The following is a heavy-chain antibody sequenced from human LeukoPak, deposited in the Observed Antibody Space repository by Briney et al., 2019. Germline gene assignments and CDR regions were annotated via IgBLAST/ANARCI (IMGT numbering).Heavy chain of an antibody. CDR3: ATLPIDRYDSSGLDY. CDR1: GGSISSRSYY. Sequence: PSETLSLTCSVSGGSISSRSYYWAWIRQPPGKGLEWIGTIYYSGSTYSNPSLKSRVTISVDTSKNQFSLKLSSVTAADTAVYYCATLPIDRYDSSGLDYWGQGTLVTVSS. J-gene: IGHJ4*02. V-gene: IGHV4-39*07. D-gene: IGHD3-22*01. CDR2: IYYSGST.